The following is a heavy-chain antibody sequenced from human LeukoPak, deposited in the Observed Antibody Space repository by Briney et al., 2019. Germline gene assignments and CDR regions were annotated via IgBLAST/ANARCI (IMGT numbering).Heavy chain of an antibody. D-gene: IGHD3-10*01. CDR2: IYYSGST. Sequence: PSETLSLTCSVSGGSMTSGSHYWGWVRQPPGKGLEWIGNIYYSGSTYYNPSLKSRVAIFIDTSKNHFSLALTSVTAADAGVYYCARRLGDPFYYMDVWGRGTTVTASS. CDR3: ARRLGDPFYYMDV. CDR1: GGSMTSGSHY. V-gene: IGHV4-39*02. J-gene: IGHJ6*03.